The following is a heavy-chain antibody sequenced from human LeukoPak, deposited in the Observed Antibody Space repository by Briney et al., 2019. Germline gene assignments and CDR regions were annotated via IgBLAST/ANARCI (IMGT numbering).Heavy chain of an antibody. CDR1: GFTFDSYA. CDR3: AKPGLGGSWYSHFDY. Sequence: PGGSLRLSCAASGFTFDSYAMTWVRQAPGKGLEWVSVISGPGGSKFYADSVKGRFTISRDNSKNTLYLQMNSLRPEDTAFYYCAKPGLGGSWYSHFDYWGQGTLVTVSS. J-gene: IGHJ4*02. CDR2: ISGPGGSK. D-gene: IGHD6-13*01. V-gene: IGHV3-23*01.